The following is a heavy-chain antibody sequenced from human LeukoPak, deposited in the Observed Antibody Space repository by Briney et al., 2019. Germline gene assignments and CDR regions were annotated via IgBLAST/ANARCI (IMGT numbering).Heavy chain of an antibody. D-gene: IGHD2-15*01. CDR2: IYHSGST. Sequence: SETLSLTCTVSGYSISSGYYWGWIRQPPGKGLEWIGSIYHSGSTYYNPSLKSRVTISVDTSKNQFSLKLSSVTAADTAVYYCARENCSGGSCYSIYYYYYMDAWGKGTTVTVSS. V-gene: IGHV4-38-2*02. CDR3: ARENCSGGSCYSIYYYYYMDA. J-gene: IGHJ6*03. CDR1: GYSISSGYY.